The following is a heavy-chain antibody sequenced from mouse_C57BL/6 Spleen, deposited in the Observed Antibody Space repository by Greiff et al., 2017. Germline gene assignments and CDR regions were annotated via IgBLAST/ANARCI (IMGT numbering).Heavy chain of an antibody. D-gene: IGHD1-1*01. CDR2: IYPGNGDT. V-gene: IGHV1-12*01. Sequence: QVQLQQSGAELVRPGASVKMSCKASGYTFTSYNMPWVKQTPRQGLEWIGAIYPGNGDTSYNQKFKGQATLTVDKSSSPAYMQLSSLTSEDSAVYFCARSGSSYPHYYAMDYWGQGTSVTVSS. J-gene: IGHJ4*01. CDR1: GYTFTSYN. CDR3: ARSGSSYPHYYAMDY.